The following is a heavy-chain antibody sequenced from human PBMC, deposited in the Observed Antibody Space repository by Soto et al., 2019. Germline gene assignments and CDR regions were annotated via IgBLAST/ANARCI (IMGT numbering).Heavy chain of an antibody. V-gene: IGHV3-48*02. J-gene: IGHJ4*02. D-gene: IGHD3-10*01. CDR2: VSSSSSAI. Sequence: GGSQRHSCAASGFTFSSFIMNWVRQAPGKGLEWVSYVSSSSSAIYYADSVKGRFTISRDNAKNSLYPQMNSLRDEDTAVYYCARDLFGRGSASPEQVVYWVQGTRATVSS. CDR3: ARDLFGRGSASPEQVVY. CDR1: GFTFSSFI.